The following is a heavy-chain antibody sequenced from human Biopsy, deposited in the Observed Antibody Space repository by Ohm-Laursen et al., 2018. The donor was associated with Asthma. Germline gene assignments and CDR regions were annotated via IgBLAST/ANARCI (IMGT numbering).Heavy chain of an antibody. CDR2: ISGNGDNT. CDR3: AKDKVGAANSYQYGMDV. V-gene: IGHV3-23*01. J-gene: IGHJ6*02. CDR1: GITFSTYA. Sequence: GSLRLSCTASGITFSTYAMNWVRQAPGKGLEWVSSISGNGDNTHYSDSVQGRFIISRDNSKNTLYLQMNSLRVEDTAIYFCAKDKVGAANSYQYGMDVWGQGTTVTVSS. D-gene: IGHD1-26*01.